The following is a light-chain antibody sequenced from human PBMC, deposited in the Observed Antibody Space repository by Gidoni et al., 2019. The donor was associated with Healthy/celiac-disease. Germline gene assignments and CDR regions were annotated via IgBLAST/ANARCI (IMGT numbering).Light chain of an antibody. Sequence: DIQMNQSPSSVAASVGDRVTITCRASQLISSWLAWYQQKPGTAPKLLIYAASGVQSGVPSRFCGSGSGTAFTLTIISLQPEDFATYYCQHANSFPLTFGRGTKVEIK. CDR3: QHANSFPLT. CDR2: AAS. J-gene: IGKJ4*01. V-gene: IGKV1-12*01. CDR1: QLISSW.